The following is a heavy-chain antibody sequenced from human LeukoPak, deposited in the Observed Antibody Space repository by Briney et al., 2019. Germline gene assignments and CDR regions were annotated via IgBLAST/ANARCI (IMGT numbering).Heavy chain of an antibody. Sequence: SETLSLTCTVSGYSISSGHYWAWIRQSPEKGLEWIASMFHSGSTYYNPSLKSRVTISVDTSKNQFSLKLSSVTAADTAVYYCARFASYSGRLDYWGQGTLVTVSS. CDR1: GYSISSGHY. J-gene: IGHJ4*02. D-gene: IGHD1-26*01. V-gene: IGHV4-38-2*02. CDR2: MFHSGST. CDR3: ARFASYSGRLDY.